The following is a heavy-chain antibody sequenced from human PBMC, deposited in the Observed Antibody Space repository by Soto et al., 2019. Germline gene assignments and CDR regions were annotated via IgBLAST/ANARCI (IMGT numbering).Heavy chain of an antibody. CDR1: GGSMRSYC. D-gene: IGHD6-13*01. Sequence: PSETLSLTCTVSGGSMRSYCWTWIRQPPGKGLEWIGYIHYSGTTSFFPSYNPSLRSRVTISEDTSKNQFSLKLLSVTTADTAVYFCAAGEASSRNLAPYYLDFWGQGTLVTVSS. CDR3: AAGEASSRNLAPYYLDF. V-gene: IGHV4-59*01. J-gene: IGHJ4*02. CDR2: IHYSGTT.